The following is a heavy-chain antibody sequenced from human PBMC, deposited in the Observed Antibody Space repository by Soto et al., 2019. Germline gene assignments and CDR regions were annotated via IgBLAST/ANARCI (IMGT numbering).Heavy chain of an antibody. D-gene: IGHD3-9*01. J-gene: IGHJ6*03. CDR2: IDWDDDK. Sequence: SGPTLVNPTQTLTLTCTFSGFSLSTSGMCVSWIRQPPGKALEWLARIDWDDDKYYSTSLKTRLTISKDTSKNQVVLTMTNMDPVDTVTYYCARTTRYFDWLHHYYYYYMDVWGKGTTVTLSS. CDR1: GFSLSTSGMC. V-gene: IGHV2-70*11. CDR3: ARTTRYFDWLHHYYYYYMDV.